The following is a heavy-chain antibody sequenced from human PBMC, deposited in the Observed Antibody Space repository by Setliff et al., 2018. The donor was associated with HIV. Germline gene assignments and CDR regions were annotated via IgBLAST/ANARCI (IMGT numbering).Heavy chain of an antibody. V-gene: IGHV4-59*08. CDR3: ARHWNYDTGLDPFDI. CDR1: GASISSYY. Sequence: SETLSLTCTISGASISSYYWSWIRQPPGKGLEWIGFIHYTGNTNYNPSLKSRVTMSTDTSKNQLSLKLNSVTAADTAVYYCARHWNYDTGLDPFDIWGQGTMVTVSS. CDR2: IHYTGNT. J-gene: IGHJ3*02. D-gene: IGHD3-22*01.